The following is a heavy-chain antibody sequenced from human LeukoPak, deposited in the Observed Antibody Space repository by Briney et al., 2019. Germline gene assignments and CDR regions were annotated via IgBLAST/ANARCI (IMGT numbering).Heavy chain of an antibody. D-gene: IGHD3-10*01. J-gene: IGHJ4*02. Sequence: PSQTLSLTCAVPGGSISSGGYSWSWIRQPPGKGLEWIGYIYHSGSTYYNPSLKSRVTISVDRSKNQFSLKLSSVTAADTAVYYCASLNYYGSGSYDYWGQGTLVTVSS. CDR1: GGSISSGGYS. V-gene: IGHV4-30-2*01. CDR2: IYHSGST. CDR3: ASLNYYGSGSYDY.